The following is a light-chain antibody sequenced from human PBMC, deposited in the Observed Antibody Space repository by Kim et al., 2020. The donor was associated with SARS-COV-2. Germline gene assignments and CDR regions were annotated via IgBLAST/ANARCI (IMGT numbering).Light chain of an antibody. Sequence: QSITISCTGTSSDVGGYNYVSWYQQHPGKAPKLMIYDVTSRPSGVSIRFSGSKSGNTASLTISGLQAEDEADYYCISYTSSDTLVFGGGTKVTVL. J-gene: IGLJ2*01. CDR3: ISYTSSDTLV. V-gene: IGLV2-14*03. CDR2: DVT. CDR1: SSDVGGYNY.